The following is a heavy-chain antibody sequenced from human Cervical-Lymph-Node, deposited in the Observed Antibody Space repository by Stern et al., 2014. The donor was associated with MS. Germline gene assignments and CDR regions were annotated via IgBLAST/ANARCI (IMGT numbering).Heavy chain of an antibody. Sequence: VQLVESGAEVKKPGESLKISCRTSGYTFSNFWIGWVRQMPGKGLEWMGVIYPADSDTTYSPSFQGQVTILADESISTAYLQWRSLKASDTAMYYCVRRRDSAGYDTFDLWGQGTMLIVSS. CDR2: IYPADSDT. J-gene: IGHJ3*01. V-gene: IGHV5-51*01. CDR3: VRRRDSAGYDTFDL. CDR1: GYTFSNFW. D-gene: IGHD3-22*01.